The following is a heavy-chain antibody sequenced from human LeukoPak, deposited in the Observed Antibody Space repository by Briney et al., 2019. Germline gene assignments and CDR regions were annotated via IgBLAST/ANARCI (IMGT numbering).Heavy chain of an antibody. V-gene: IGHV1-69*01. D-gene: IGHD5-18*01. Sequence: ASVKVSCKASGGTFISYAISWVRQAPGQGLEWMGGIIPIFGTANYAQKFQGRVTITADESTSTAYMELSSLRSEDTAVYYCARDLGYSYGHTFDYWGQGTLVTVSS. CDR3: ARDLGYSYGHTFDY. J-gene: IGHJ4*02. CDR1: GGTFISYA. CDR2: IIPIFGTA.